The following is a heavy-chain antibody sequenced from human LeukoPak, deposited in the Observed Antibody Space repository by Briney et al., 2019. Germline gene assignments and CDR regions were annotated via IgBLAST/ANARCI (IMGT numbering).Heavy chain of an antibody. D-gene: IGHD2-21*02. J-gene: IGHJ2*01. V-gene: IGHV4-34*01. CDR2: VHHTGAT. CDR3: ARGRDLTDWYSDL. Sequence: SETVSLTCAVYGGSFSGYYWSWIRQPPGKGLEWIGEVHHTGATNYSPSLKRRVTISGDASKNQFSLKLNSVTAADTAVYYCARGRDLTDWYSDLWGRGTLVTVSS. CDR1: GGSFSGYY.